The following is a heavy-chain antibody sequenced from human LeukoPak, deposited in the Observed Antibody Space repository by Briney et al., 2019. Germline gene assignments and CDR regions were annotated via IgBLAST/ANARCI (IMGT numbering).Heavy chain of an antibody. Sequence: KPGGSLRLSCAASGFTFSDHYMSWIRQAPGKGLEWVSYISTFSSYTNYADSVQGRFTISRDNAKNSLYLQMNSLRDEDTAVYYCARGDISAAGTFDHWGQGTLVTVSS. CDR1: GFTFSDHY. J-gene: IGHJ4*02. D-gene: IGHD6-13*01. V-gene: IGHV3-11*03. CDR2: ISTFSSYT. CDR3: ARGDISAAGTFDH.